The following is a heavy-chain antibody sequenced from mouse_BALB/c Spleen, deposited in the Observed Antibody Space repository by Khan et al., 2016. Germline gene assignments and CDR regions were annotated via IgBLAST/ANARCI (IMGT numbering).Heavy chain of an antibody. CDR3: ARKYDWAMDY. V-gene: IGHV1-76*01. CDR2: IYPGSGNT. CDR1: AYTFTDYY. Sequence: QVQLQQSGAELARPGASVKLSCKASAYTFTDYYINWMKQTTGQGLEWIGEIYPGSGNTYYNEKFKGKATFTADTSSNTAYMQLSSLTSEDSAVYYCARKYDWAMDYWGQGTSVTVSS. J-gene: IGHJ4*01. D-gene: IGHD2-4*01.